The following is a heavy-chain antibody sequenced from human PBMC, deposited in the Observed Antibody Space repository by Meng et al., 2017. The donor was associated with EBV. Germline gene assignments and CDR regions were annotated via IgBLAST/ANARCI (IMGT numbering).Heavy chain of an antibody. J-gene: IGHJ5*02. D-gene: IGHD3-22*01. Sequence: GAKGQTPGATVKVSRKSSGNTFTSYDYTWVRKGTGQGLEWMGWMNPNGGNTGYAQKFQGRVTMTRNTSISTAYMELSSLISEDTAVYYCARGPYYYDSSGYYYGEFDPWGQGTLVTVSS. V-gene: IGHV1-8*01. CDR2: MNPNGGNT. CDR3: ARGPYYYDSSGYYYGEFDP. CDR1: GNTFTSYD.